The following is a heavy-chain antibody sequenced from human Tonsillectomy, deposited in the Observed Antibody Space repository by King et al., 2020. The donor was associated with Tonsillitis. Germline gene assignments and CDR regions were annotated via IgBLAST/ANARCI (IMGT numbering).Heavy chain of an antibody. CDR2: IKQDGSEK. CDR3: ARDVVVPAHVAFDI. D-gene: IGHD2-2*01. Sequence: VQLVESGGGLVQPGGSLRLSCAASGFTFSSYWMSWVRQAPGKGLEWVANIKQDGSEKYYVDSVKGRFTISRDNAKNSLYLQMNSLRAEDTAVYYCARDVVVPAHVAFDIWGQGTMVTVSS. CDR1: GFTFSSYW. V-gene: IGHV3-7*03. J-gene: IGHJ3*02.